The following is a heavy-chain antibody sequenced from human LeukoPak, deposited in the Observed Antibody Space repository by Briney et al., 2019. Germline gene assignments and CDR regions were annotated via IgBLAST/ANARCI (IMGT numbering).Heavy chain of an antibody. CDR3: ARAELDYHYGMDV. J-gene: IGHJ6*02. Sequence: SETLSLTCTVSGGSISSSCWSWIRQPGGKGLEWIGRISASGSTNYTPSLKSRVTMSVDTSKNQFSLRLSSVTAADTAVYYCARAELDYHYGMDVWGQGTTVTVSS. CDR1: GGSISSSC. CDR2: ISASGST. V-gene: IGHV4-4*07. D-gene: IGHD1-7*01.